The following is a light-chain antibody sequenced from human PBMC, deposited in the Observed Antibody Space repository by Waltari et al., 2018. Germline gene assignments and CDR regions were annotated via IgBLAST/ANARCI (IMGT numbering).Light chain of an antibody. CDR2: DVT. Sequence: QSALTQPASVSGSPGQSITIFCTGTSSDVGAYNYVSWYQQHPGKAPKLILYDVTKRPYGISNRFSGSMAGNTASLIISRLQPEDEADYHCCSYAGNSALIFGGGTRLTVL. CDR1: SSDVGAYNY. J-gene: IGLJ2*01. CDR3: CSYAGNSALI. V-gene: IGLV2-23*02.